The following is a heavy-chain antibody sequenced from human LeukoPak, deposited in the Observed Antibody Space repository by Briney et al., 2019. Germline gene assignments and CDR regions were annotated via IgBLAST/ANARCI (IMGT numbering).Heavy chain of an antibody. J-gene: IGHJ5*02. V-gene: IGHV4-30-2*01. CDR3: TRGEDGYNSGIFDP. CDR2: IYHSGST. Sequence: KTSETLSLTCAVSGGSMSSGGYSWSWIRQPPGKGLGWIGYIYHSGSTYYNPSLKSRVTISVDRSKNQFPQKLSSVTAADTAVYYWTRGEDGYNSGIFDPWGQGTLVTVSS. CDR1: GGSMSSGGYS. D-gene: IGHD5-24*01.